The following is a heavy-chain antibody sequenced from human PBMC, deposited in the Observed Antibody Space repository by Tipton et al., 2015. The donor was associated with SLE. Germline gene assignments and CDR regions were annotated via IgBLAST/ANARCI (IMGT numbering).Heavy chain of an antibody. CDR1: GFTFSRFW. CDR2: INSDGTTT. CDR3: VRQVGNAFDM. Sequence: SLRLSCATSGFTFSRFWLHWVRQAPGKGLVWVSRINSDGTTTYYADSVKGRFTISRDNANNSVYLQRNRLRAEDTAVYFCVRQVGNAFDMWGQGTMVTVSS. D-gene: IGHD1-26*01. V-gene: IGHV3-74*01. J-gene: IGHJ3*02.